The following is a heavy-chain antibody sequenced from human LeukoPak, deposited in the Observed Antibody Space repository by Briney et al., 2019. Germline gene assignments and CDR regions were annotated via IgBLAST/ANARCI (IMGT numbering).Heavy chain of an antibody. CDR2: ISWSGNNI. Sequence: GGSLRLSCAASGFTFSSYAMSWVRQAPGKGLEWVAGISWSGNNIDYVDSVKGRFTISRDNAKNTLYLQMNSLRAEDTAVYYCARDSYNYDSSGIDYWGQGTLVTVSS. CDR1: GFTFSSYA. V-gene: IGHV3-23*01. D-gene: IGHD3-22*01. J-gene: IGHJ4*02. CDR3: ARDSYNYDSSGIDY.